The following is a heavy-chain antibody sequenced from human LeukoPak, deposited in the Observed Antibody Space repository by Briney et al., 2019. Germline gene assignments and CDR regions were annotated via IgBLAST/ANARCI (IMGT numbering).Heavy chain of an antibody. CDR1: GYTFTGYH. CDR3: ARTPPASYYYDSSGYYYYFDY. V-gene: IGHV1-2*02. CDR2: INPNTGDT. Sequence: ASVKVSCKASGYTFTGYHMYWVRQAPGQGLEWMGKINPNTGDTNHAQKFQGRVTLTRDTSISTAYMELSSLRSEDTAVYYCARTPPASYYYDSSGYYYYFDYWGQGTLVTVSS. D-gene: IGHD3-22*01. J-gene: IGHJ4*02.